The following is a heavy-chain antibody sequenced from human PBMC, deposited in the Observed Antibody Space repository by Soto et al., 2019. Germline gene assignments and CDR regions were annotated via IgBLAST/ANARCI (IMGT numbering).Heavy chain of an antibody. CDR2: IYWNDDK. J-gene: IGHJ5*02. V-gene: IGHV2-5*01. CDR1: ALSLNTKGVG. D-gene: IGHD6-13*01. Sequence: PTRALTLSSTRSALSLNTKGVGVGWIRQPPGKALEWLALIYWNDDKRYSPSLKSRLTITKDTSKNQVVLTMTNMDPVDTATYYCAHRRGIAAAGTVWLDPWGQGTLVTVSS. CDR3: AHRRGIAAAGTVWLDP.